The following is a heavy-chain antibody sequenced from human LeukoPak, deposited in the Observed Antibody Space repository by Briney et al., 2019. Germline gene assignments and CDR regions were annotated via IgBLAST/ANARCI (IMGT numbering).Heavy chain of an antibody. D-gene: IGHD1-26*01. Sequence: SGPTLVNPTQTLTLTCTFSGFSLSTSGMRVSWIRQPPGKALEWLARIDWDDDKFYRTSLKTRLTISTDTSKNQVVLTMTNMDPVDTATYYCARGGGATAVDYWGQGTLVTVSS. CDR2: IDWDDDK. CDR3: ARGGGATAVDY. J-gene: IGHJ4*02. CDR1: GFSLSTSGMR. V-gene: IGHV2-70*04.